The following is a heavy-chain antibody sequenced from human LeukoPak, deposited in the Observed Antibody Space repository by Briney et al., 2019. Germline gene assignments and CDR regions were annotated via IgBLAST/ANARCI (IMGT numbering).Heavy chain of an antibody. V-gene: IGHV3-23*01. CDR2: ISDSGGST. J-gene: IGHJ4*02. CDR1: GFTFSIYA. CDR3: AKLISSGEDY. D-gene: IGHD6-19*01. Sequence: PGGSLRLSCAASGFTFSIYAMSWVRQAPGQGLEWVSAISDSGGSTYYADSVKGRFTISRDNSKNTLYLQMNSLRAEDTAVYYCAKLISSGEDYWGQGTLVTVSS.